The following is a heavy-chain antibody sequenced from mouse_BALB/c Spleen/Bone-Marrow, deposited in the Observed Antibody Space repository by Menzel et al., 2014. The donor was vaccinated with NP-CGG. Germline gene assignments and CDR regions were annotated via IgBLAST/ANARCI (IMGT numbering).Heavy chain of an antibody. CDR3: TRRGYGNWGYYAMDY. J-gene: IGHJ4*01. V-gene: IGHV3-1*02. CDR2: IHYSGCT. D-gene: IGHD2-1*01. CDR1: GYSITSGYS. Sequence: EVQGVESGPDLVKPSQSLSLTCTVTGYSITSGYSWHWIRQFPGNKLEWMGYIHYSGCTNYNPSLKSRISITRDTSKNHFFLQLNSVTTEDTATYYCTRRGYGNWGYYAMDYWGQGTSVTVSS.